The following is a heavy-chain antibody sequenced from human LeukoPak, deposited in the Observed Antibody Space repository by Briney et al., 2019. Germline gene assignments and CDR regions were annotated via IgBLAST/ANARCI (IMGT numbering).Heavy chain of an antibody. D-gene: IGHD2-2*01. CDR2: ISGSGGST. CDR3: AKDKTLGGYCSSTSCPGNWFDP. V-gene: IGHV3-23*01. Sequence: GGSLRLSCAASGVTLRSYAMSWVRQAPGKGLEWVSAISGSGGSTSYADSVKGRFTISRDNSKNTLYLQMNSLRAEDTGVYCCAKDKTLGGYCSSTSCPGNWFDPWGQGTLVSVPS. CDR1: GVTLRSYA. J-gene: IGHJ5*02.